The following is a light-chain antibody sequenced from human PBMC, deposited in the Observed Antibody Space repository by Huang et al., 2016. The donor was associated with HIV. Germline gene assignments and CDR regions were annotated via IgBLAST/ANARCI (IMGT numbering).Light chain of an antibody. Sequence: DVVMTQSPLSLPVTLGQPASISCRSSQSLVYSDGYSYLNWFQQRPGQPPRRLIYKVSNRDSGVPDRFSGSGSGTDFTLKISRVEAEDVGVYYCMQGTHWPPTFGGGTKVEIK. V-gene: IGKV2-30*01. CDR3: MQGTHWPPT. J-gene: IGKJ4*01. CDR2: KVS. CDR1: QSLVYSDGYSY.